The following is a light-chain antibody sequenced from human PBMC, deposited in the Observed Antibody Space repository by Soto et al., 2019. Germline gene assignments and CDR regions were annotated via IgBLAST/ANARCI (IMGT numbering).Light chain of an antibody. V-gene: IGKV1-12*01. J-gene: IGKJ2*01. CDR2: AAS. CDR1: QDVSSW. Sequence: DIQMTQSPSSVSASVGDRVTITCRASQDVSSWFAWYQQKPGKAPKLLIYAASSLQSGVPSRFSSSGSGTDFTLTISSLQPEDFATYYCQQANSFPYTFGQGTKLEIK. CDR3: QQANSFPYT.